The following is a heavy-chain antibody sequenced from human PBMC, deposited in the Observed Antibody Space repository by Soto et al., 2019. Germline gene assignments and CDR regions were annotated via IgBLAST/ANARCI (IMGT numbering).Heavy chain of an antibody. CDR2: IIPIFGTA. J-gene: IGHJ6*02. CDR3: ASATVLRFLEWLPPRSYYYYGMDV. CDR1: GGTFSSYA. V-gene: IGHV1-69*13. Sequence: SVKVSCKASGGTFSSYAISWVRQAPGQGLEWMGGIIPIFGTANYAQKFQGRVTITADESTSTAYMELSSLRSEDTAVYYCASATVLRFLEWLPPRSYYYYGMDVWGQGTTVTVSS. D-gene: IGHD3-3*01.